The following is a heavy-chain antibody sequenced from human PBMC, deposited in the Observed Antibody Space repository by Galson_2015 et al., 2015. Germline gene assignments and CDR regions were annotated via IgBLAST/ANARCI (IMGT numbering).Heavy chain of an antibody. CDR1: GFTFSSYA. CDR3: ARVGISGEEWFGVSGLDY. D-gene: IGHD3-10*01. J-gene: IGHJ4*02. V-gene: IGHV3-23*01. Sequence: SLRLSCAASGFTFSSYAMSWVRQAPGKGLEWVSAISGSGGSTYYADSVKGRFTISRDNSKNTLYLQMNSLRAEDTAVYYCARVGISGEEWFGVSGLDYWGQGTLVTVSS. CDR2: ISGSGGST.